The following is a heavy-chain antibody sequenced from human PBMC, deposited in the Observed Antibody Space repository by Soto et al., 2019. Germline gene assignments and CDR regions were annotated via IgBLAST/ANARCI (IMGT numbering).Heavy chain of an antibody. V-gene: IGHV4-4*02. CDR1: GVSISSTNW. CDR3: ARCLHCSNGGRFDP. J-gene: IGHJ5*02. D-gene: IGHD2-8*01. Sequence: SETLSLTCAVSGVSISSTNWWTWVRQAPVKGLECIGEMWPSGGTTYNPSLQNRVTISVDNSKNHLSLTLTSVTAADTAIYYCARCLHCSNGGRFDPGGQGALVPVSS. CDR2: MWPSGGT.